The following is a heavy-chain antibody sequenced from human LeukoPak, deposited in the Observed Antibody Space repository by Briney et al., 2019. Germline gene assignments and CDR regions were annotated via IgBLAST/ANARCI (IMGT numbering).Heavy chain of an antibody. CDR3: ARLSRASSGSSDY. J-gene: IGHJ4*02. CDR2: INHSRST. CDR1: GGSISSYY. V-gene: IGHV4-34*01. Sequence: PSETLSLTCTVSGGSISSYYWSWIRQPPGKGLEWIGEINHSRSTNYNPSLKGRVTISVDTPKNQFSLKLSSVIAADTAVYYCARLSRASSGSSDYWGQGTLVTVSS. D-gene: IGHD3-10*01.